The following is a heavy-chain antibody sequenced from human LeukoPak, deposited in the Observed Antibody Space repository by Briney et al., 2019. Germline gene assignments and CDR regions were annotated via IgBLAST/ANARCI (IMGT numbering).Heavy chain of an antibody. Sequence: SETLSLTCTVSGGSISSSDYYWGWIRQPPGKGLEWIGSIYYSVTTYYNPSLKSRVTISVDTSKNQFSLKLTSVTAADTAVYYCARVSSSWYQDWYFDRWGRGTLVTVSS. CDR3: ARVSSSWYQDWYFDR. CDR1: GGSISSSDYY. D-gene: IGHD6-13*01. V-gene: IGHV4-39*07. J-gene: IGHJ2*01. CDR2: IYYSVTT.